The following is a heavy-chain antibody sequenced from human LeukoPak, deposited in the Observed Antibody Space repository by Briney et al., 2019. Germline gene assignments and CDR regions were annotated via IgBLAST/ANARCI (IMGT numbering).Heavy chain of an antibody. Sequence: APVKVSCKASGYTFTGYYIHWVRQAPGQGLEWVGWINPNSGGTNFAQKFQGRFTMTRDTSTTTAYMELSSLRSDDTAVYYCARARMGSAYDYFYYWGQGTLVTVSS. J-gene: IGHJ4*02. D-gene: IGHD5-12*01. CDR3: ARARMGSAYDYFYY. V-gene: IGHV1-2*02. CDR2: INPNSGGT. CDR1: GYTFTGYY.